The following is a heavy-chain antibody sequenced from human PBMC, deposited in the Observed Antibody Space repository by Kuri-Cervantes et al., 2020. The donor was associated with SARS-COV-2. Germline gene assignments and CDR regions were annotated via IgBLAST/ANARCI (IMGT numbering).Heavy chain of an antibody. Sequence: GGSLRLSCAASGFTFSNYPMHWVRQAPGKGLEWVAVISSDGNNKYYADSVKGRFTISRDNSKKTMYLQMNSLRAEDTAVYYCARVSGSYSSPIDYWGQGTLVTVSS. CDR3: ARVSGSYSSPIDY. V-gene: IGHV3-30-3*01. J-gene: IGHJ4*02. CDR2: ISSDGNNK. D-gene: IGHD1-26*01. CDR1: GFTFSNYP.